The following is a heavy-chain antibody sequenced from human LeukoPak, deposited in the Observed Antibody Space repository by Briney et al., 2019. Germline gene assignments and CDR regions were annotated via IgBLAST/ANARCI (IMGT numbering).Heavy chain of an antibody. CDR1: GFIFSSYS. V-gene: IGHV3-21*01. J-gene: IGHJ4*02. D-gene: IGHD2-21*02. CDR2: ISSSSSYI. CDR3: ARGPYIVVVTATIDY. Sequence: GGSLRLSCAASGFIFSSYSMNWVRQAPGKGLEWVSSISSSSSYIYYADSVKGRFTISRDNAKNSLYLQMNSLRAEDTAVYYCARGPYIVVVTATIDYWGQGTLVTVSS.